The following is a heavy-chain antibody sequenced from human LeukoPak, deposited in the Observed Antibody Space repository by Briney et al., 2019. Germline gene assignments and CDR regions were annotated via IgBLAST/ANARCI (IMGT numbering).Heavy chain of an antibody. J-gene: IGHJ6*03. D-gene: IGHD2-15*01. CDR3: ARGRGVVVVAATPTHYYYYVDV. Sequence: SETLSLTCAVYGGSSSGYYWSWIRQPPREGPEWNGEINHSGSTNYNPSLKSRVTISADPSKNQFPLKLSSVTAADTAVYYCARGRGVVVVAATPTHYYYYVDVWGKGTTVTVSS. CDR2: INHSGST. V-gene: IGHV4-34*01. CDR1: GGSSSGYY.